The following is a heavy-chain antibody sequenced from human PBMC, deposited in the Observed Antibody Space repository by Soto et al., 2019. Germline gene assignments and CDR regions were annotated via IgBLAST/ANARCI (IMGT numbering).Heavy chain of an antibody. V-gene: IGHV4-31*03. D-gene: IGHD6-13*01. Sequence: QVQLQESGPGLVKPSQTLSLTCTVSGGSISSGGYYWSWIRQHPGKGLEWIGYIYYSGSTYYNPSLKSRVTISVDTSKTQFSLKLSSVTAADTAVYYCAIFRVDGIAAAGTHYGMDVWGQGTTVTVSS. CDR2: IYYSGST. CDR1: GGSISSGGYY. J-gene: IGHJ6*02. CDR3: AIFRVDGIAAAGTHYGMDV.